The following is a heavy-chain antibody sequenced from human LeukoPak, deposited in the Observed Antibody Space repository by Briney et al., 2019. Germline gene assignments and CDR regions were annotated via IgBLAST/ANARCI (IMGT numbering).Heavy chain of an antibody. D-gene: IGHD2-8*02. Sequence: GGSLRLSCVASGFTASSNYMSWVRQAPGKGLEWVSVIYSGGSIYYADSVKGRFNISRDNSKNTLYLQMNSLRADDTAVYYCARVVVYGAQYFDLWGRGTLVTVSS. CDR2: IYSGGSI. J-gene: IGHJ2*01. CDR3: ARVVVYGAQYFDL. CDR1: GFTASSNY. V-gene: IGHV3-66*01.